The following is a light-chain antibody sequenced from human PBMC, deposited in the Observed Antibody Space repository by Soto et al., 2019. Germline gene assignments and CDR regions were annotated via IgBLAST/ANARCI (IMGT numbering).Light chain of an antibody. Sequence: EIVMTQSPATLSVSPGERATLSCRASQSVSSNLAWYQQKPGQAPRLLIYGASTRATGIPARFSGSRSGTAVTLTISSLQSEDFAVYYCQQYNNWPPTFGQGTRLEIK. J-gene: IGKJ5*01. CDR3: QQYNNWPPT. CDR2: GAS. CDR1: QSVSSN. V-gene: IGKV3-15*01.